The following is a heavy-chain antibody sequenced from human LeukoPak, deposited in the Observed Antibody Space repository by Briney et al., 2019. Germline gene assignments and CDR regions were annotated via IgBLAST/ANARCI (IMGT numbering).Heavy chain of an antibody. D-gene: IGHD6-13*01. CDR1: GFTFSSYT. V-gene: IGHV3-21*01. Sequence: GGSLRLSCAASGFTFSSYTMNWVRQAPGKGLEWVSAISSSSSYIYYADSVKGRFTISRHNAKNSLYLQMNSLRVEDTAVYYCARQPLYSSSWYGDAFDIWGQGTLVTVSS. J-gene: IGHJ3*02. CDR3: ARQPLYSSSWYGDAFDI. CDR2: ISSSSSYI.